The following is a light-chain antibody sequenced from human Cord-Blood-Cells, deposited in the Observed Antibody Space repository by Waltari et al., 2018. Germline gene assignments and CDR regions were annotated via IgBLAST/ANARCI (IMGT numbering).Light chain of an antibody. CDR2: DVS. Sequence: QSALTQPASVSGSPGQSITISCTGTSSDVGGYNYVSWYLEHPGKAPKLMIYDVSNRPSGVSNRCSGSKSGNTASLTISVLQAEDEADYYCSSYTSSSTLVVFGGGTRLTVL. CDR3: SSYTSSSTLVV. J-gene: IGLJ2*01. CDR1: SSDVGGYNY. V-gene: IGLV2-14*01.